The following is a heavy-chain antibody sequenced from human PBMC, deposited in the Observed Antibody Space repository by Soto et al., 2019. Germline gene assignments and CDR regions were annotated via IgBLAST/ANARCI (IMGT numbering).Heavy chain of an antibody. Sequence: QVQLQESGPGLVKPSQTLSLTCTVSGGSISSGDYYWSWIRQPPGKGLEWIGYIYYSGSTYYNPSLKSRVTRSVDTSKNQFSLKLSSVTAADTAVYYCARGSTVVTPVANWFDPWGQGTLVTVSS. D-gene: IGHD2-21*02. J-gene: IGHJ5*02. CDR2: IYYSGST. CDR3: ARGSTVVTPVANWFDP. V-gene: IGHV4-30-4*01. CDR1: GGSISSGDYY.